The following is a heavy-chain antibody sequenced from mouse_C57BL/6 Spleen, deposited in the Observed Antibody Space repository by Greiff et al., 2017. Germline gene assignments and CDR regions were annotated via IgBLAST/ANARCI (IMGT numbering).Heavy chain of an antibody. V-gene: IGHV2-2*01. CDR2: IWSGGST. CDR1: GFSLTSYG. J-gene: IGHJ1*03. Sequence: VQLQQSGPGLVQPSQSLSITCTVSGFSLTSYGVHWVRQSPGKGLEWLGVIWSGGSTDYNAAFISRLSISKDNSKSQVFFKMNSLQADDTAIYYCARIPHYGSSYVGYFDVWGTGTTVTVSS. D-gene: IGHD1-1*01. CDR3: ARIPHYGSSYVGYFDV.